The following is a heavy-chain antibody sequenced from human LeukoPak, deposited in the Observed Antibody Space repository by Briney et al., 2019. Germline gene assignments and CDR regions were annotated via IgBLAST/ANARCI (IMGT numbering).Heavy chain of an antibody. D-gene: IGHD3-10*01. CDR2: ITSGVGIT. Sequence: PGGSLRLSCAASGFTFSTFGMNWVRQAPGKGLEWVSIITSGVGITYYADSVKGRFTISRDNSKNTLYLQMSSPRAEDTAVYYCAKGDYYNLDYWGQGTLVTVS. CDR3: AKGDYYNLDY. V-gene: IGHV3-23*01. J-gene: IGHJ4*02. CDR1: GFTFSTFG.